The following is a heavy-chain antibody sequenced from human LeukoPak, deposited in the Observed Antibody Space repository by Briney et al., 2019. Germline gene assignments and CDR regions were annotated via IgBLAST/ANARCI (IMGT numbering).Heavy chain of an antibody. J-gene: IGHJ5*02. Sequence: PGGSLRLSCAASGFTFSNYRMTWVRQAPGKGLEWVSVIYSAGATYYSGSVEGRFTISRDNSRNTLYLQMHSVRVEDTAVYYCARGSDYDRSGYFYIMETWGQGTLVTVSS. D-gene: IGHD3-22*01. V-gene: IGHV3-53*01. CDR3: ARGSDYDRSGYFYIMET. CDR2: IYSAGAT. CDR1: GFTFSNYR.